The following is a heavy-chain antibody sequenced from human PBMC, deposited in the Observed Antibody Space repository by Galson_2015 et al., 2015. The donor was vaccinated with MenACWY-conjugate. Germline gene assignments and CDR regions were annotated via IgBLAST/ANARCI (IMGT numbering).Heavy chain of an antibody. V-gene: IGHV1-69*04. J-gene: IGHJ6*02. Sequence: YAQRFQGRVTMTADKSTSTAYMELSSLRSEDTAVYYCARDMGSVGDVWGQGTTVTVSS. CDR3: ARDMGSVGDV. D-gene: IGHD1-26*01.